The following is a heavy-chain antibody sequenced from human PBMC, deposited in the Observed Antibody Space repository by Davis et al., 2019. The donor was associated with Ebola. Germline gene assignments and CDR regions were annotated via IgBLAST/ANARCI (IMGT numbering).Heavy chain of an antibody. J-gene: IGHJ6*02. CDR1: GFTFRSYW. D-gene: IGHD3-22*01. CDR2: IKQDGSEK. V-gene: IGHV3-7*01. CDR3: ARTMIVVAGMDV. Sequence: GESLKISCAASGFTFRSYWMSWVRQAPGKGLEWVANIKQDGSEKYYVDSVKGRFTISRDNAKNSLYLQMNSLRAEDTAVYYCARTMIVVAGMDVWAQGTSVTVSS.